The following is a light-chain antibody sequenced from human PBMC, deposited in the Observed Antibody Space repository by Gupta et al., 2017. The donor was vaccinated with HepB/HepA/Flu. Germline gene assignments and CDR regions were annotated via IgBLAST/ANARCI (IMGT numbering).Light chain of an antibody. CDR1: KLGDKY. J-gene: IGLJ2*01. V-gene: IGLV3-1*01. CDR3: QAWDSSTGV. CDR2: QDS. Sequence: SYELTQPPSLSVSPGQTATVTCSGDKLGDKYVCGYQQKPGQSPVLVIYQDSKRPSGIPERFSGSNSGNTVTLTISGTQAMDEADYFCQAWDSSTGVFGGGTKLTVL.